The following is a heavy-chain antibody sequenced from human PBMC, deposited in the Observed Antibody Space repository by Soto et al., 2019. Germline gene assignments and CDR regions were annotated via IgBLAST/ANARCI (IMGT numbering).Heavy chain of an antibody. CDR2: ISAYNGNT. CDR3: ERVGDCGYDWRGAFDY. Sequence: QVQLVQSGAEVKKPGASVKVSCKASGYTFTSYGISWVRQAPGQGLEWMGWISAYNGNTNSAQQLHGRVTMNTDTSTSIAYRELRSLRSDDMAVYYCERVGDCGYDWRGAFDYWGQGTLVTVSS. J-gene: IGHJ4*02. CDR1: GYTFTSYG. D-gene: IGHD5-12*01. V-gene: IGHV1-18*03.